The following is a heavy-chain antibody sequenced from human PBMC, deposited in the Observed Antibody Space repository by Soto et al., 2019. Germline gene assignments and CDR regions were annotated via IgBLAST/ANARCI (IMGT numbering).Heavy chain of an antibody. Sequence: ASVKVSCKASGYSFTNYYIHWVRQAPGQGLEWMGMINPSDGSATYVQQFQGRVTLTGDTSTSTVYMDLSSLRSEDTAVYFCARDRRYCSGANCYTSLGPDYWGQGALVTVSS. CDR3: ARDRRYCSGANCYTSLGPDY. CDR2: INPSDGSA. J-gene: IGHJ4*02. D-gene: IGHD2-2*02. V-gene: IGHV1-46*01. CDR1: GYSFTNYY.